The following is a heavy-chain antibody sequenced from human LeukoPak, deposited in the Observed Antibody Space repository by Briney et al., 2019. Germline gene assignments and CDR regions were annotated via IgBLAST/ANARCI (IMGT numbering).Heavy chain of an antibody. V-gene: IGHV1-2*02. CDR3: ATAPVDCSSTSCSVDY. J-gene: IGHJ4*02. CDR1: GYTFTGYY. D-gene: IGHD2-2*01. Sequence: EASVKVSCKASGYTFTGYYMHWVRQAPGQGLEWMGWINPNSGGTNYAQKFQGRVTMTRDTSISTAYMELSRLRSDDTAVYYCATAPVDCSSTSCSVDYWGQGTLVTVSS. CDR2: INPNSGGT.